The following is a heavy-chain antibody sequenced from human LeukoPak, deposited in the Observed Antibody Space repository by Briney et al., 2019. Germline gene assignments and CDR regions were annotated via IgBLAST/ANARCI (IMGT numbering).Heavy chain of an antibody. V-gene: IGHV4-59*08. Sequence: SGTLSLTCTVSGGSISSYYWSWIRQPPGKGLEWIGYIYYSGSTNYNPSLKSRVTISVDTSKNQFSLKLSSVTAADTAVYYCARGEVVAATPGWFDPWGQGTLVTVSS. D-gene: IGHD2-15*01. CDR1: GGSISSYY. CDR2: IYYSGST. J-gene: IGHJ5*02. CDR3: ARGEVVAATPGWFDP.